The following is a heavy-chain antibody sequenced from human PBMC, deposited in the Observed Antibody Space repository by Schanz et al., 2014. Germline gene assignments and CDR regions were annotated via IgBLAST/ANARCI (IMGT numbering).Heavy chain of an antibody. J-gene: IGHJ3*02. Sequence: QVQLVQSGSELKKPGASVKVSCKASGYTFTNYAMNWVRQAPGQGLEWMGWINTNTGNPTFAQGFTGRFVFSLDTSVSTAYLQISSLKAEDTAVYYCARGDYCSGGSCYGVDEVLCSAIWGQGTTVTVSS. CDR2: INTNTGNP. CDR3: ARGDYCSGGSCYGVDEVLCSAI. V-gene: IGHV7-4-1*02. D-gene: IGHD2-15*01. CDR1: GYTFTNYA.